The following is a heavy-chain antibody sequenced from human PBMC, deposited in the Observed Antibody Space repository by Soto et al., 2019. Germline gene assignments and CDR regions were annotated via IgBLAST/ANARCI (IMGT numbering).Heavy chain of an antibody. D-gene: IGHD3-16*01. J-gene: IGHJ4*02. CDR2: ISATGGGT. CDR3: AKDRRAGGNSAFYFDF. V-gene: IGHV3-23*01. Sequence: PGGSLRLSCAASGFKFSNYAMSWVRQAPGKGLEWVSLISATGGGTYYADSVKGRFTISRDNSHNTLYLQVHSLTAEDTAVYYCAKDRRAGGNSAFYFDFWGQ. CDR1: GFKFSNYA.